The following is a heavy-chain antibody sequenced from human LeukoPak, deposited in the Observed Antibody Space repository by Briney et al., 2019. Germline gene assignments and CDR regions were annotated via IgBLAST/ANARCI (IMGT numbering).Heavy chain of an antibody. CDR1: GGSISSSSHY. J-gene: IGHJ4*02. D-gene: IGHD6-13*01. V-gene: IGHV4-39*01. Sequence: PSETLSLTCTVSGGSISSSSHYWGWIRQPPGKGLEWIGSIYYSGSTYYNPSLKSRVTISADTSKNQFSPKLSSVTAADTAVYYCARKGKSSSWPIDYWGQGTLVTVSS. CDR2: IYYSGST. CDR3: ARKGKSSSWPIDY.